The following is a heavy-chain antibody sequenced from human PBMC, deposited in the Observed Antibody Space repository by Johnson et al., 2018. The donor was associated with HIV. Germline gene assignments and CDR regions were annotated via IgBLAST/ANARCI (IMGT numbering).Heavy chain of an antibody. J-gene: IGHJ3*02. D-gene: IGHD6-19*01. CDR1: GFTFSSYA. V-gene: IGHV3-30*04. CDR2: ISYDGSNK. CDR3: ARRRYSGWYSERCAFDI. Sequence: QVQLVESGGGVVQPGRSLRLFCAASGFTFSSYAMHWVRQAPGKGLEWVAVISYDGSNKYYADSVKGRFTISRDNSKNTLYLQMNSLRAEDTAVYYCARRRYSGWYSERCAFDIWGQGTMVTVSS.